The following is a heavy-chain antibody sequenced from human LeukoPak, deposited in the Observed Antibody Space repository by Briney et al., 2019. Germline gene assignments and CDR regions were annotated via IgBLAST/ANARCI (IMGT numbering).Heavy chain of an antibody. V-gene: IGHV4-34*01. CDR3: ARGSIGGYTYGGAFDI. J-gene: IGHJ3*02. Sequence: SETLSLTCAVYGGSFSDYYWSWIRQPPGKGLEWIGEINHRGSTNYNPSLKSRVTISVDTSKNQFSVKLSSVTAADSAVYYCARGSIGGYTYGGAFDIWGQGTMVTVSS. CDR1: GGSFSDYY. D-gene: IGHD5-18*01. CDR2: INHRGST.